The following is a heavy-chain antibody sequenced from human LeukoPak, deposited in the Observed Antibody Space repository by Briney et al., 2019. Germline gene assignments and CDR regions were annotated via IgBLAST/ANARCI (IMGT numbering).Heavy chain of an antibody. CDR3: ARSDIVVVPAAFDY. D-gene: IGHD2-2*01. Sequence: ASVKVSCKASGYTFTSYAMHWVRQAPGQRLEWMGWINAGNGNTKYSQKFQGRVTMAEDTSTDTAYMELRSLRSDDTAVYYCARSDIVVVPAAFDYWGQGTLVTVSS. V-gene: IGHV1-3*01. J-gene: IGHJ4*02. CDR2: INAGNGNT. CDR1: GYTFTSYA.